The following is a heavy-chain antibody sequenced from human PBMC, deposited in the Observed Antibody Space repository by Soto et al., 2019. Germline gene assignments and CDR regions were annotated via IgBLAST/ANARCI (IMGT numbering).Heavy chain of an antibody. CDR1: GFTFSSYG. CDR3: ASTRLGYCSGGSCQPADV. V-gene: IGHV3-30*03. J-gene: IGHJ6*02. Sequence: GGSLRLSCAASGFTFSSYGMHWVRQAPGKGLEWVAVISYDGSNKYYADSVKGRFTISRDNSKNTLYLQMNSLRAEDTAVYYCASTRLGYCSGGSCQPADVWGQGTTVTVYS. D-gene: IGHD2-15*01. CDR2: ISYDGSNK.